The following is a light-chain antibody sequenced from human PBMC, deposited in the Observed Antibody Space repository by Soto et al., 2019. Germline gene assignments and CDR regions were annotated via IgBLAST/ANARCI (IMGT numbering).Light chain of an antibody. CDR2: GAS. V-gene: IGKV3-20*01. Sequence: EIVLTQSPGTLSLSPGERATLSCRASQSVSSSYLAWYQQKPGQAPRLLIYGASSRATGIPDRFSGSGSGTDLTLTISRLEPEDFAVYYCQHGKTFGQGTKVDIK. CDR3: QHGKT. J-gene: IGKJ1*01. CDR1: QSVSSSY.